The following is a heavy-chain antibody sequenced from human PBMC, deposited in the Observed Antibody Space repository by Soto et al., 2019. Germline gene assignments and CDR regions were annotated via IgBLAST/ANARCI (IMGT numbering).Heavy chain of an antibody. CDR1: GFTFSNYP. D-gene: IGHD6-19*01. CDR3: ATVGLGVSSGWSGFDY. CDR2: MSGSGAST. V-gene: IGHV3-23*01. J-gene: IGHJ4*02. Sequence: GGSLRLSCAASGFTFSNYPMSWVRQAPGKGLEWVSGMSGSGASTYYADSVKGRFTISRDNSKNTVDLQMNSLRVEDTGIYYCATVGLGVSSGWSGFDYWGQGTLVTVSS.